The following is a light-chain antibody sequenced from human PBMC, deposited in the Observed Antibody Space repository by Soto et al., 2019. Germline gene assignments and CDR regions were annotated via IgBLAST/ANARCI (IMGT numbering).Light chain of an antibody. CDR3: CSYAGSSTFYV. J-gene: IGLJ1*01. CDR1: SSNIGNNY. Sequence: QSVLTQPPSVSAAPGQKVTISCSGSSSNIGNNYVSWYQQLPGTAPKLLIYDNNKRPSGIPDRFSGSKSGTSATLGITGLQTGDEADYYCCSYAGSSTFYVFGTGTKVTVL. CDR2: DNN. V-gene: IGLV1-51*01.